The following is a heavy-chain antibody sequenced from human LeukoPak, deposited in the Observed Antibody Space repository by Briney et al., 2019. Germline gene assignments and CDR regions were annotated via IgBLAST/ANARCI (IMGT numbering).Heavy chain of an antibody. J-gene: IGHJ4*02. V-gene: IGHV3-33*06. D-gene: IGHD1-26*01. CDR1: GFTVSSYG. CDR3: AKLGDSGSYGGVDY. CDR2: IWYDGSNK. Sequence: GGSLRLSCAASGFTVSSYGMHLVRQAAGKGLEWVAGIWYDGSNKYYADSVKGRFTITRDNSKNTLYLQMNSLRAEDTAVYYCAKLGDSGSYGGVDYWGQGTLVTVSS.